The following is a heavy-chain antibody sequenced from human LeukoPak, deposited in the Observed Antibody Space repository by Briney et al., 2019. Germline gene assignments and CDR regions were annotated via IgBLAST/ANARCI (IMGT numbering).Heavy chain of an antibody. V-gene: IGHV3-20*04. CDR2: INWNGRIT. CDR1: GFTFVDYA. J-gene: IGHJ6*03. Sequence: GGSLRLSCAASGFTFVDYAMSWVRQVPGRGLEWVSGINWNGRITEYADSVKDRFTISRQKTKNSLYLYMNNLGGEDTALYFCARGSVQLWLRDTYYYMDVWGKGTTVTVSS. D-gene: IGHD5-18*01. CDR3: ARGSVQLWLRDTYYYMDV.